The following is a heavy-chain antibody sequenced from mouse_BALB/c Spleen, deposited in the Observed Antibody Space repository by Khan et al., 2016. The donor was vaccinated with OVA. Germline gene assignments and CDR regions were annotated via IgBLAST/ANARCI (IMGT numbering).Heavy chain of an antibody. V-gene: IGHV5-9*03. CDR1: GFTFSSYT. CDR2: ISSGGDNT. D-gene: IGHD2-1*01. Sequence: EVELVESGGGLVKPGGSLKLSCAASGFTFSSYTMSWVHQTPEKRLEWVATISSGGDNTYYPDSVQGRFTISRDNAKNNLYLQMSSLRAEDTAVYYWARSNYGNLAHWGQGTLVTVSA. CDR3: ARSNYGNLAH. J-gene: IGHJ3*01.